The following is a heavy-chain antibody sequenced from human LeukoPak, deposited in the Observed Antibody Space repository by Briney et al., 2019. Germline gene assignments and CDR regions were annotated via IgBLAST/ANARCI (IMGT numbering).Heavy chain of an antibody. D-gene: IGHD3-16*02. CDR2: ISSSSKTI. V-gene: IGHV3-48*01. CDR3: ARDRHYDYVWGTYRQDTFDF. Sequence: GGSLSLSCAASGFTFSSYSMNWVRQAPGKGLEWVSYISSSSKTIYYADSVEGRFTISGDNAKNSLYLQMNSLRAEDTAVYYCARDRHYDYVWGTYRQDTFDFWGQGALVTVSS. J-gene: IGHJ4*02. CDR1: GFTFSSYS.